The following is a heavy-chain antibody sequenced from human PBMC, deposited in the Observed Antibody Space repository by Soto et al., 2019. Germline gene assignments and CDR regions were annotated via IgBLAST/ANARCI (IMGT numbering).Heavy chain of an antibody. CDR2: ISGRGDIT. V-gene: IGHV3-23*01. CDR3: AKYVGPTTPHFDH. Sequence: GGSLRLSCAASGFTFSTYAMTWIRQAPGKGLEWVSSISGRGDITFYADSVKGRFTISRDNSKNTLYLQMNSLRAEDAAVYFCAKYVGPTTPHFDHWGQGTLVTVSS. J-gene: IGHJ4*02. D-gene: IGHD1-26*01. CDR1: GFTFSTYA.